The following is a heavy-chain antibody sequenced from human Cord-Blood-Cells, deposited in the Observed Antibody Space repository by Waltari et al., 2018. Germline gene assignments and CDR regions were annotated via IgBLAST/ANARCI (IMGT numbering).Heavy chain of an antibody. D-gene: IGHD1-7*01. CDR3: ARLNWNYAFDI. Sequence: QLQLQESGPGLVKPSETLSLTCTVSGGSISSSSYYWGWLRQPPGRGLEWIGSIYYSGRTYYNPSLKSRVTISVDTSKNQFSLKLSSVTAADTAVYYCARLNWNYAFDIWGQGTMVTVSS. CDR2: IYYSGRT. V-gene: IGHV4-39*01. CDR1: GGSISSSSYY. J-gene: IGHJ3*02.